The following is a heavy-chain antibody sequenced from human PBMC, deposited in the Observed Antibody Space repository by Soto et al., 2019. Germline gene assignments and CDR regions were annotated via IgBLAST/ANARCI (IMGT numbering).Heavy chain of an antibody. D-gene: IGHD3-3*01. CDR1: GYTFTSYY. CDR3: ARPIQGIMILGVVTGTYYKDV. V-gene: IGHV1-46*01. CDR2: INPSGGST. Sequence: ASVKVSCKASGYTFTSYYMHWVRQAPGQGLEWMGIINPSGGSTSYAQKFQGRVTMTRDTSTSTAYMELRSLRSDDTAVYYCARPIQGIMILGVVTGTYYKDVWGKGTTVTVSS. J-gene: IGHJ6*03.